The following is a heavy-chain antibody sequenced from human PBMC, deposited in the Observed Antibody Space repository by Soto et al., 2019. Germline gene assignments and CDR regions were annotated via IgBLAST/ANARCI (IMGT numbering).Heavy chain of an antibody. CDR2: ISSSSSTI. V-gene: IGHV3-48*02. J-gene: IGHJ6*02. CDR3: ARPEYSSSSYGMAV. CDR1: GFTFSSYS. D-gene: IGHD6-6*01. Sequence: RGSLRLCCAASGFTFSSYSMNWVRQAPGKGLEWVSYISSSSSTIYYADSVKGRFTISRDNAKNSLYLQMNSLRDEDTAVYYCARPEYSSSSYGMAVWGQGTTVTVSS.